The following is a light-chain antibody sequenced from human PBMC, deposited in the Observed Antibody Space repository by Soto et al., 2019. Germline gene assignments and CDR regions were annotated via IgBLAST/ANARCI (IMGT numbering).Light chain of an antibody. J-gene: IGKJ1*01. CDR2: DAS. Sequence: DIPMTQSPSTLSASVGDRVTITCRASQSISSWLAWYQQKPGKAPKLLIYDASSLESGVPSRFSGSGCGTEFPLTISSLQPDDFATYCCQQYNSYSWTFGQGTKVEIK. CDR3: QQYNSYSWT. CDR1: QSISSW. V-gene: IGKV1-5*01.